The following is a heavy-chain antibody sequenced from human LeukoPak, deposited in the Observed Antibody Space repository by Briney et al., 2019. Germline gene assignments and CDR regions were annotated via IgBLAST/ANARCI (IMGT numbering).Heavy chain of an antibody. J-gene: IGHJ4*02. Sequence: ASVKVSCKASGYTFTSYDINWVRQATGQGLEWMGWMSPNSGNTGYAQKFQGRVTITRNTSISTAYMELSSLRSEDTAVYYCARAPGYCSSTSCPYYFDYWGQGTLVTVSS. CDR3: ARAPGYCSSTSCPYYFDY. CDR1: GYTFTSYD. CDR2: MSPNSGNT. V-gene: IGHV1-8*01. D-gene: IGHD2-2*01.